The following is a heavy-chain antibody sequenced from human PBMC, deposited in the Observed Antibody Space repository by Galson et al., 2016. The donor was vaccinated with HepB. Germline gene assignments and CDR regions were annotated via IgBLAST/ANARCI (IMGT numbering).Heavy chain of an antibody. CDR1: GGSIRSYA. J-gene: IGHJ4*02. CDR3: ASLTFGWSRGFED. CDR2: GSSREYS. D-gene: IGHD2/OR15-2a*01. V-gene: IGHV4-59*08. Sequence: QVQLQESGPGLVKPPETLSLTCTVSGGSIRSYAWTWIRQPPGKGLEWIGYGSSREYSNYNPSLGSRASISVDPSHTPFPLTLRSLTAADTSVYYCASLTFGWSRGFEDWGQGILVTVSS.